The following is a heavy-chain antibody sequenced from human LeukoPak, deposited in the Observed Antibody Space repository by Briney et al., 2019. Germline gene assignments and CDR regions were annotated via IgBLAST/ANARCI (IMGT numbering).Heavy chain of an antibody. D-gene: IGHD3-9*01. CDR2: IIPIFGTA. Sequence: SVKVSCKASGGTFSSYAISWVRQAPGQGLEWMGGIIPIFGTANYAQKFQGRVTITADKSTSTAYMELSSLRSEDTAVYYCARYFGALNWFDPWGQGTLVTASS. CDR1: GGTFSSYA. J-gene: IGHJ5*02. CDR3: ARYFGALNWFDP. V-gene: IGHV1-69*06.